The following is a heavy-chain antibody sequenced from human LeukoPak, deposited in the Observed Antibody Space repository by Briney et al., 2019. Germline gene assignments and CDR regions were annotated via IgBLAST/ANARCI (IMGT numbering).Heavy chain of an antibody. CDR2: VSYDGSKK. CDR1: GFIFSSYA. D-gene: IGHD3-16*01. V-gene: IGHV3-30-3*01. Sequence: GGSLRLSCTASGFIFSSYAMHWVRQAPGRGLEWVAVVSYDGSKKYYADSVKGRFTISRDNSKSTLYLQMNTLSAEDTAVYSCAREAFGQIWFDSWGQGTLVTVSS. CDR3: AREAFGQIWFDS. J-gene: IGHJ5*01.